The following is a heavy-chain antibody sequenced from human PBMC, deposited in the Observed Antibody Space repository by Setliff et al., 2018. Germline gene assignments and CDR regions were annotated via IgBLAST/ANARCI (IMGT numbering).Heavy chain of an antibody. CDR1: GGSISSISYY. Sequence: SETLSLTCTVPGGSISSISYYWGWIRQPPGKGLEWIGTVYDSGTTYYNPSLKSRVTIFVDTSKNQFSLNLNSVTAADTGVYYCASCRYQVPYDYWGRGILVTVSS. CDR3: ASCRYQVPYDY. V-gene: IGHV4-39*01. D-gene: IGHD2-2*01. J-gene: IGHJ4*02. CDR2: VYDSGTT.